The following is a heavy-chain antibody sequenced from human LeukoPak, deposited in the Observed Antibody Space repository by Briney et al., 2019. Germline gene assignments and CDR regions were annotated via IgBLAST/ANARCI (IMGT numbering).Heavy chain of an antibody. Sequence: GGSLRLSCAASGFTVSSNYMSWVRQAPGKGLEWVLVIYSGVSTYYADSVKGRFTISRDNSKNTLYLQMNSLRAEDTALYYCARDRRYYDSSGYYFHWYFDLWGRGTLVTVSS. D-gene: IGHD3-22*01. CDR2: IYSGVST. CDR3: ARDRRYYDSSGYYFHWYFDL. J-gene: IGHJ2*01. V-gene: IGHV3-53*01. CDR1: GFTVSSNY.